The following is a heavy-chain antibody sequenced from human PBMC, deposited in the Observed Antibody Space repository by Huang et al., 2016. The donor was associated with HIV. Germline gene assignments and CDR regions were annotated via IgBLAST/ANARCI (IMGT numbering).Heavy chain of an antibody. CDR3: ASSGYYYISYYYMDV. J-gene: IGHJ6*03. Sequence: QVQLVQSGAEVKKPGSSVKVSCKASGGTFSSYAFSWVRQAPGQGLEWMGGIIPMCGTANYAQQVQGRVTIIADESTSTAYMELSSLRSEDTVVYYCASSGYYYISYYYMDVWGKGTTVTVSS. V-gene: IGHV1-69*13. D-gene: IGHD3-22*01. CDR1: GGTFSSYA. CDR2: IIPMCGTA.